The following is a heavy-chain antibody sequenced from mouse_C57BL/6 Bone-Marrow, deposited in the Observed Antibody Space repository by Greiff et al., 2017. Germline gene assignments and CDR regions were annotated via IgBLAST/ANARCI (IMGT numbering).Heavy chain of an antibody. CDR3: ARDDYGSSYYFDY. CDR2: ISYDGSN. CDR1: GYSITSGYY. V-gene: IGHV3-6*01. D-gene: IGHD1-1*01. Sequence: EVQLVESGPGLVKPSQSLSLTCTVTGYSITSGYYWNWIRQFPGNKLEWMGFISYDGSNNYNPSLKNRITITRDTSKNPFFLKLNSVTTEDTATYYCARDDYGSSYYFDYWGQGTTLTVSS. J-gene: IGHJ2*01.